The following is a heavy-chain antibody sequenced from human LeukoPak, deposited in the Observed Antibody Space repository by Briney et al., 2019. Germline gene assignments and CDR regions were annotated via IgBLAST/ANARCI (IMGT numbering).Heavy chain of an antibody. Sequence: HPGGSLRLSCAASGFTFSSYAMHWVRQAPGKGLEWVAVISYDGSNKYYADSVKGRFTISRDNSKNTLYLQMNSLRAEDTAVYYCARTGSGYYLGGFDYWGQGTLVTVSS. CDR3: ARTGSGYYLGGFDY. V-gene: IGHV3-30-3*01. CDR2: ISYDGSNK. D-gene: IGHD3-22*01. CDR1: GFTFSSYA. J-gene: IGHJ4*02.